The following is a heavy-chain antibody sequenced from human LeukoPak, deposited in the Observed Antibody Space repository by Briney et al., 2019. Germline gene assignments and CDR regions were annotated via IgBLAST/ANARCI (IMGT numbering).Heavy chain of an antibody. CDR3: ARQQLSQLYYFDN. CDR2: IYYTGST. V-gene: IGHV4-61*01. D-gene: IGHD6-13*01. Sequence: SETLSLTCTVSGESISDGPYYWNWVRQLPGKGLEWIGYIYYTGSTNYNPPLKSRVTISVDTSKNQFSLKLSSVTAADTAVYYCARQQLSQLYYFDNWGQGTLVTVSS. CDR1: GESISDGPYY. J-gene: IGHJ4*02.